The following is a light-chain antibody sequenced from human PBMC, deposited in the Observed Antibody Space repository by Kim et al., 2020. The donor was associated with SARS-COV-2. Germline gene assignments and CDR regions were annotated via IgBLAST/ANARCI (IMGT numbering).Light chain of an antibody. CDR3: AAWDDSLYGWV. Sequence: NTASWYQQLPGSAPKLLIYSNDQRPSGVPGRFSGSRSGTSASLAIRGLQSEDEAVYYCAAWDDSLYGWVFGGGTQLTVL. CDR1: NT. V-gene: IGLV1-44*01. J-gene: IGLJ3*02. CDR2: SND.